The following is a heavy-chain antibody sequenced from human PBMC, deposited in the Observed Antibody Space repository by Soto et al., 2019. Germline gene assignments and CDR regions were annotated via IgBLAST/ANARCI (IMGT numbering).Heavy chain of an antibody. CDR3: ARTPTDRFLQSSPTYYYFGMDV. D-gene: IGHD3-3*01. CDR1: RGTFSSFA. Sequence: SVKVSCKASRGTFSSFAISWVRQAPGQGLEWMGWIIPIFHTSNYAQNFQGTVTITADESTSTAFLELSSLRPDDTAVYYCARTPTDRFLQSSPTYYYFGMDVWGQGTTVTVSS. J-gene: IGHJ6*02. V-gene: IGHV1-69*13. CDR2: IIPIFHTS.